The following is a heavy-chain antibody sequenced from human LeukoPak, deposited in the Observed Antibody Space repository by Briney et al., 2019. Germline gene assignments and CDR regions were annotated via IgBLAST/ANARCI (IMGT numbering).Heavy chain of an antibody. Sequence: SETLSLTCTVSGGSISSGGYYWSWIRQPPGKGLEWIGYIYHSGSTYYNLSLKSRVTISVDTSKNQFSLKLSSVTAADTAVYYCAKGERGYSYGLFDYWGQGTLVTVSS. CDR3: AKGERGYSYGLFDY. V-gene: IGHV4-30-2*05. D-gene: IGHD5-18*01. CDR1: GGSISSGGYY. J-gene: IGHJ4*02. CDR2: IYHSGST.